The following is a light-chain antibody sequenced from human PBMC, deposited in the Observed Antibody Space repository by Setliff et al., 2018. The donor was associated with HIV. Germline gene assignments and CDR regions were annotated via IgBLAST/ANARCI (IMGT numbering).Light chain of an antibody. CDR3: SSYAITNTLP. CDR1: SSDVGGYSY. V-gene: IGLV2-14*01. Sequence: QSVLAQPASVSGSPGQSITISCTGTSSDVGGYSYVSWYQQHPGKAPKLIIYEVRNRPSGVSNRFSGSKFGNTASLTISGLQAEDEADYYCSSYAITNTLPFGTGTKVTVL. J-gene: IGLJ1*01. CDR2: EVR.